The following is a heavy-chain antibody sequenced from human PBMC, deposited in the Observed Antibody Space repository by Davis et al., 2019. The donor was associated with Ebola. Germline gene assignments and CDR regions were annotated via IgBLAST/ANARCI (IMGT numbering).Heavy chain of an antibody. J-gene: IGHJ6*04. Sequence: GESLKISCAASGFTFSSHGMHWVRQAPGKGLEWVAFDRYDGSVKYLGESVKGRFTIPRDNSKNTLYLQMNSLRAEDLAVFYCARRATVKVAGANYYNAMDVWGKGTTVTVSS. D-gene: IGHD6-19*01. CDR2: DRYDGSVK. V-gene: IGHV3-33*08. CDR3: ARRATVKVAGANYYNAMDV. CDR1: GFTFSSHG.